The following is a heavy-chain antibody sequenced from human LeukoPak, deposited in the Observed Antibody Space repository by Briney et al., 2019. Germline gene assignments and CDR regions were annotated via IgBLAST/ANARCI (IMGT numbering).Heavy chain of an antibody. Sequence: SETLSLTCTVSGGSISSYYWSWIRQPPGKGLEWIGYIYYSGSTNYNPSLKSRVTISVDTSKNQFSLKLSSVTAADTAVYYCARDSDYYGSGSYSRFDPWGQGTLVTVSS. CDR1: GGSISSYY. V-gene: IGHV4-59*12. CDR2: IYYSGST. CDR3: ARDSDYYGSGSYSRFDP. J-gene: IGHJ5*02. D-gene: IGHD3-10*01.